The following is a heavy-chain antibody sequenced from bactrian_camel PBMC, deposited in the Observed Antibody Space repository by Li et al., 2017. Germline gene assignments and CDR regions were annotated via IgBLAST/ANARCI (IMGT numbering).Heavy chain of an antibody. Sequence: VQLVESGGGSVRTGGSLTLSCVGTGITYKTDCMGWFRQAPGKERTGVAGIYTDDNGDIAYYADSAKGRFTISKDNADTTLYLQMSSLDPEDTAMYYCAAPRLPGLGCDASDYDGSNEYNYYGQGTQVTVS. J-gene: IGHJ4*01. V-gene: IGHV3S6*01. CDR3: AAPRLPGLGCDASDYDGSNEYNY. CDR2: IYTDDNGDIA. D-gene: IGHD4*01. CDR1: GITYKTDC.